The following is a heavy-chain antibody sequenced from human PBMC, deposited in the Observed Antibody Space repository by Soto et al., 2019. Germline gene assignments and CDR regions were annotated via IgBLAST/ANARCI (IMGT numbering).Heavy chain of an antibody. CDR2: IYYSGST. V-gene: IGHV4-59*08. J-gene: IGHJ5*02. CDR1: GGSISSYY. Sequence: SETLSLTCTVSGGSISSYYWSWIRQPPGKGLEWIGYIYYSGSTNYNPSLKSRVTISVDTSKNQFSLKLSSVTAADTAVYYCARHGGDLPFDPWGQGTLVTVSS. CDR3: ARHGGDLPFDP. D-gene: IGHD2-21*02.